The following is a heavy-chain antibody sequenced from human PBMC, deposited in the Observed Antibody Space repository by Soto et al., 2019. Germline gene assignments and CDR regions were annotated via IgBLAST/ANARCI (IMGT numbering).Heavy chain of an antibody. CDR3: ARDIMNYYDSSGQFDY. V-gene: IGHV1-2*02. CDR1: GYTFTGYY. CDR2: INPNSGGT. Sequence: GASVKVSCKASGYTFTGYYMHCVRQAPGQGLEWMGWINPNSGGTNYAQKFQGRVTMTRDTSISTAYMELSRLRSDDTAVYYCARDIMNYYDSSGQFDYWGQGTLVTVSS. D-gene: IGHD3-22*01. J-gene: IGHJ4*02.